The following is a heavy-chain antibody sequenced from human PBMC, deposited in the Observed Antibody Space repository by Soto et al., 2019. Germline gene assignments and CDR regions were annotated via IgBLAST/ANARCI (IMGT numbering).Heavy chain of an antibody. Sequence: VASVKVSCKASGYTFTSYDINWVRQATGQGLEWMGWMKPSSGNTGYAQKFQGGLTMTRNTSISTAYLELSSLRSEDTAVYYCARAAVAAPNPGYFLHWGQGTPVTVSS. CDR1: GYTFTSYD. CDR3: ARAAVAAPNPGYFLH. D-gene: IGHD6-19*01. CDR2: MKPSSGNT. V-gene: IGHV1-8*01. J-gene: IGHJ1*01.